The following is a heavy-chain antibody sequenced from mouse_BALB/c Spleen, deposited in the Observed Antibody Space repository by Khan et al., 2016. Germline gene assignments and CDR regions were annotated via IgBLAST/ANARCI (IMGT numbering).Heavy chain of an antibody. D-gene: IGHD1-1*01. Sequence: EVKLLESGGGLVQPGGSLKLSCAASGCDFSRYWMNWVRQAPGKGLEWIGEINSDSSTINYTPSLKDKFIISRDNAKNTLYLQMSKVRSEDTALYYCAREDYYAWFPYWGQGTLVTVSA. V-gene: IGHV4-1*02. CDR3: AREDYYAWFPY. CDR2: INSDSSTI. CDR1: GCDFSRYW. J-gene: IGHJ3*01.